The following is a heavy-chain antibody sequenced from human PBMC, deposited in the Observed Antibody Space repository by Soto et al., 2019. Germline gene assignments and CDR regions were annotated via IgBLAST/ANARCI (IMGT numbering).Heavy chain of an antibody. D-gene: IGHD5-12*01. CDR3: ARVPQPDGYIMD. Sequence: QVQLQQWGAGLLKPSETLSLTCAVYGGSFSGYYWSWIRQPPGKGLEWIGEINHSGSTNYNPSLKSRVTISVDTSKNQFSLKLSSVTAADTAVYYCARVPQPDGYIMDWGQGTLVTVSS. CDR1: GGSFSGYY. V-gene: IGHV4-34*01. J-gene: IGHJ4*02. CDR2: INHSGST.